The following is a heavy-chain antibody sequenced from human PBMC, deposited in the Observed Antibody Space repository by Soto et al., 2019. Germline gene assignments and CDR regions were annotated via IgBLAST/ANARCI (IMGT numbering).Heavy chain of an antibody. V-gene: IGHV1-18*01. D-gene: IGHD2-15*01. J-gene: IGHJ6*02. CDR3: ARVVVVAGFYPPAYYGMDV. Sequence: QVQLVQSGAEVKKPGASVKVSCKASGYTFTSYGISWVRQAPGQGLEWMGWISAYNGNTNYAQKLQGRVTMTTDTATSTAYMELRSLRSDDTAVYYCARVVVVAGFYPPAYYGMDVWGQGTTVTVSS. CDR2: ISAYNGNT. CDR1: GYTFTSYG.